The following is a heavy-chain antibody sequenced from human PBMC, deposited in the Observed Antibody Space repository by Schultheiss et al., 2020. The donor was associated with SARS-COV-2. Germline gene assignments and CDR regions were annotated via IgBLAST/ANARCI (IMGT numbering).Heavy chain of an antibody. D-gene: IGHD2-2*01. CDR1: GDSVSSNSAA. Sequence: SQTLSLTCAISGDSVSSNSAAWNWIRQSPSSGLEWLGRTYYRSKWYNDYAVSVKSRITINPDTSKNQFSLQLNSVTPEDTAVYYCARAVGYCSSTSCYRWGSYYYYGMDVWGQGTTVTVSS. J-gene: IGHJ6*02. CDR2: TYYRSKWYN. V-gene: IGHV6-1*01. CDR3: ARAVGYCSSTSCYRWGSYYYYGMDV.